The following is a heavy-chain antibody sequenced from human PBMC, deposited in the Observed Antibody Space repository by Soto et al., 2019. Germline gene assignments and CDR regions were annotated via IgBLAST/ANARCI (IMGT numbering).Heavy chain of an antibody. CDR2: ISSNSAYI. Sequence: EVQLVESGGGLVKPGGSLRLSCAASGFTFRSFTMNWVRQAPGKGLEWVSTISSNSAYIYYTDALRGRFTISRDNAKNSLHLQMNSMRAEDTAVYYCTRDASRDSSARGWFPPWGPGTLVTVPS. J-gene: IGHJ5*02. CDR3: TRDASRDSSARGWFPP. D-gene: IGHD6-13*01. V-gene: IGHV3-21*02. CDR1: GFTFRSFT.